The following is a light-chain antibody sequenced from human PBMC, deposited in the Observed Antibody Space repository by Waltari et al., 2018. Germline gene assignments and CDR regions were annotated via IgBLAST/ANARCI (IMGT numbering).Light chain of an antibody. V-gene: IGKV3-11*01. Sequence: PLPFRASQNVSTYLAWYQQKPGQAPRLLIYDASNRATGIPARFSGSGSGTDFTLTISSLEPEDFAVYYCQQRFALFTFGQGTRLEIK. CDR1: QNVSTY. J-gene: IGKJ5*01. CDR3: QQRFALFT. CDR2: DAS.